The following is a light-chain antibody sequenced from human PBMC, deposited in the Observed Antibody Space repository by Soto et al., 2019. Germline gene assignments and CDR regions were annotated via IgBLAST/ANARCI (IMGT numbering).Light chain of an antibody. V-gene: IGLV2-8*01. CDR3: SSYAGSNNFVV. J-gene: IGLJ2*01. Sequence: QSALTQPPSASGSPGQSVTISCTGTSSDVGDYNYVSWYQHHPGKAPKLMIYEVSKRPSGVPDRFSGSKSGNTASLTVSGLQADDEADYYCSSYAGSNNFVVXGGGTKLTVL. CDR1: SSDVGDYNY. CDR2: EVS.